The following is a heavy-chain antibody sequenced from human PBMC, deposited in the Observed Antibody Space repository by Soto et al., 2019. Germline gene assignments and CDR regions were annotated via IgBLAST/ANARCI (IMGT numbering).Heavy chain of an antibody. CDR2: MNPKSGGT. CDR1: GYIFSDYY. Sequence: QVHLVQSGAEVKMPGASVKVSCKASGYIFSDYYTHWVRQAPGQGLEWMGWMNPKSGGTYFAQKFQGRVTLTRDTSINTAYMEVNSLTSDDTAVYYCTRENIECSDGLYDAFDIWGQGTRVTVSS. V-gene: IGHV1-2*02. CDR3: TRENIECSDGLYDAFDI. J-gene: IGHJ3*02. D-gene: IGHD2-15*01.